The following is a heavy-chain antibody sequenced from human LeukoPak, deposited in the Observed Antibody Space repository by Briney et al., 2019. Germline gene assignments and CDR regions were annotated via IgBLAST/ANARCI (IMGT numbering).Heavy chain of an antibody. CDR2: SIPIFGTA. CDR3: ARDRAAAAFGY. V-gene: IGHV1-69*01. J-gene: IGHJ4*02. Sequence: SVKVSCKASGGTFSSYAMSWVRQAPGQGLEWMGGSIPIFGTANYEQKFQGRGTITADASTSTAYMELSSLRSEHPAVYYCARDRAAAAFGYWGQGTLVTVSS. CDR1: GGTFSSYA. D-gene: IGHD6-13*01.